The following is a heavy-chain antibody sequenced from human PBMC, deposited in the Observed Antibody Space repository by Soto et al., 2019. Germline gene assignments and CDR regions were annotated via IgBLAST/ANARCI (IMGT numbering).Heavy chain of an antibody. Sequence: ASGKVSCKASGYTFTSYGISWVRQAPGQGLEWMGWISAYNGNTNYAQKLPRRVNMTTDTSTSTAYTELRSLKSNDTAVYCWARRISVTGFGDYYDNGMGVWGQGTTVTVPS. CDR1: GYTFTSYG. V-gene: IGHV1-18*01. CDR3: ARRISVTGFGDYYDNGMGV. D-gene: IGHD3-3*01. J-gene: IGHJ6*02. CDR2: ISAYNGNT.